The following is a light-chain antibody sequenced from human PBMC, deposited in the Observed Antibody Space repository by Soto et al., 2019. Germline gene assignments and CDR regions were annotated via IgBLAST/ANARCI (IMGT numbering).Light chain of an antibody. CDR3: QQYNNWWT. J-gene: IGKJ1*01. CDR2: GAS. Sequence: EIVLTQSPGTLSLSPGERATLSCRASQSVSGSYLAWYQQRPGQAPRLLIYGASTRATGIPARYSGSGSGTEFTLTISSLQSEDCAVYYCQQYNNWWTFGQGAKVDIK. CDR1: QSVSGS. V-gene: IGKV3-15*01.